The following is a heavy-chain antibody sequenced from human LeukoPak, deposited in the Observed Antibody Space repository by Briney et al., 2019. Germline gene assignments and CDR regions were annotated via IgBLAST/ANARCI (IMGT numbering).Heavy chain of an antibody. CDR3: AELGITMIGGV. V-gene: IGHV3-48*03. CDR1: GFSFSDYE. Sequence: GGSLRLSCAASGFSFSDYEMNWVRQAPGKGLEWVSAISGSGGSTYYADSVKGRFTISRDNAKNSLYLQMNSLRAEDTAVYYCAELGITMIGGVWGKGTTVTISS. D-gene: IGHD3-10*02. J-gene: IGHJ6*04. CDR2: ISGSGGST.